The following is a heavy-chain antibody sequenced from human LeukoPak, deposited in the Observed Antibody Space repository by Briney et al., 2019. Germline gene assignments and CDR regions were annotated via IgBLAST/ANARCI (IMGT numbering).Heavy chain of an antibody. CDR1: GFNFSSYS. J-gene: IGHJ4*02. V-gene: IGHV3-21*01. D-gene: IGHD6-19*01. CDR2: ISSSSSYI. Sequence: GGSLTLSCAASGFNFSSYSMNWVRQAPGRGLEWVSSISSSSSYIYYAASVKGRFTISRDNAQKSLYPQVKSLRAEDTAVYYCARERGHSSCLDYWGQGTLVTVSS. CDR3: ARERGHSSCLDY.